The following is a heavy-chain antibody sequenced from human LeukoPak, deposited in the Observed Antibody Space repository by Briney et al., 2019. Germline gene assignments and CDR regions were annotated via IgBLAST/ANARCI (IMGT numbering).Heavy chain of an antibody. CDR1: GGSVSSYY. Sequence: SETLSLTCSVSGGSVSSYYWSWIRQSPGKGLEWIGYIDNSGRTNYNPSLKSRVTGFVDTSKNQVSLRLSSVTAADTAVYYCARHGTISSESYFDYWGQGALVTVA. D-gene: IGHD1-14*01. V-gene: IGHV4-59*08. CDR2: IDNSGRT. J-gene: IGHJ4*02. CDR3: ARHGTISSESYFDY.